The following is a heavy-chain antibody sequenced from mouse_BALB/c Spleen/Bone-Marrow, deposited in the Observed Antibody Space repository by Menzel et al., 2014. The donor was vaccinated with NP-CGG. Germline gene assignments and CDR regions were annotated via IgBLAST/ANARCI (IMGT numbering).Heavy chain of an antibody. J-gene: IGHJ1*01. CDR3: ARRGYDNSYWYFGV. CDR2: ISTGGSQT. CDR1: GFTFSSYG. D-gene: IGHD2-3*01. Sequence: EVKLVESGGDLVKPGGSLKLSCAASGFTFSSYGMSWVRQTPDKRLEWVATISTGGSQTYYTDSVKGRFTISRDNAKNTLYLQMSSLKSEDSAIYYCARRGYDNSYWYFGVWGAGTTVTASS. V-gene: IGHV5-6*02.